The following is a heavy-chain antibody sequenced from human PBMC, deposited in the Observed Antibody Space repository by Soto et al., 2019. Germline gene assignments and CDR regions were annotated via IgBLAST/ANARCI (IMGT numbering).Heavy chain of an antibody. CDR2: TYYRGRT. D-gene: IGHD2-15*01. V-gene: IGHV4-31*01. CDR1: GGSISGGPYY. J-gene: IGHJ4*02. Sequence: QVQLQESGPGQVKPSQTLSLTCTVSGGSISGGPYYWSWIRQHPGKGLEWIGHTYYRGRTYYNPFLKSPLTISVDTSKNQFSLNLSSVTAADTAVYYCARLRSGGSGWAFDYWGQRTLVTVSS. CDR3: ARLRSGGSGWAFDY.